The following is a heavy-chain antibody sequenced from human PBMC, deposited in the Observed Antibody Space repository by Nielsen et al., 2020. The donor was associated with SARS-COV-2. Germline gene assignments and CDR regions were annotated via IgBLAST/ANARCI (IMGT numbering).Heavy chain of an antibody. CDR3: ARLYGGNTGGAEYFQH. J-gene: IGHJ1*01. CDR2: IYPGDSDT. CDR1: GYSFTSYW. D-gene: IGHD4-23*01. V-gene: IGHV5-51*01. Sequence: KVSCKGSGYSFTSYWIGWVRQMPGKGLEWMGIIYPGDSDTRYSPSFQGQVTTSADKSISTAYLQWSSLKASDTAMYYCARLYGGNTGGAEYFQHWGQGTLVTVSS.